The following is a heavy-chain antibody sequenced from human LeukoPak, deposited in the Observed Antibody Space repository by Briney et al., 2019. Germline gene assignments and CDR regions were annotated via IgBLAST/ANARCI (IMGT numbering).Heavy chain of an antibody. J-gene: IGHJ4*02. V-gene: IGHV4-4*07. CDR3: AGGGRGYSYGYDRRRFDY. CDR1: GGSISSYY. CDR2: IYTSGST. D-gene: IGHD5-18*01. Sequence: SETLSLTCTVSGGSISSYYWSWIRQPAGKGLEWIGRIYTSGSTNYNPSLKSRVTMSVDTSKNQFSLKLSSVTAADTAVYYCAGGGRGYSYGYDRRRFDYWGQGTLVTVSS.